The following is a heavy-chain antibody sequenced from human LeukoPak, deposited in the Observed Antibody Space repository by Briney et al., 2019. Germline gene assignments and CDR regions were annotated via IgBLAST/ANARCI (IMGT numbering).Heavy chain of an antibody. D-gene: IGHD2-2*01. Sequence: TGGSLRLSCAASGFTLSSYWMHWVRQAPGKGLVWVSRINSDGSSTSYADSVKGRFTISRDNAKNTLYLLMNSLRAEDTAVYYCARSLVVPAALDIWGQGTMVTVSS. J-gene: IGHJ3*02. CDR3: ARSLVVPAALDI. CDR1: GFTLSSYW. V-gene: IGHV3-74*01. CDR2: INSDGSST.